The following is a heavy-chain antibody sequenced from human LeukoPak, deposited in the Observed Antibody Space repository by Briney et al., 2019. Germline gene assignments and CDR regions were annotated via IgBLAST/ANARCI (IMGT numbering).Heavy chain of an antibody. Sequence: PGGSPRLSCAASGFMFRSFEMYWVRQAPGKGLEWIAYISSGATTMYYADSVKGRFTISRDDAKNSLFLQMKSLRAEDTAVYYCALLAVASDFDYWGQGALVTVPS. CDR3: ALLAVASDFDY. V-gene: IGHV3-48*03. CDR2: ISSGATTM. CDR1: GFMFRSFE. J-gene: IGHJ4*02. D-gene: IGHD6-19*01.